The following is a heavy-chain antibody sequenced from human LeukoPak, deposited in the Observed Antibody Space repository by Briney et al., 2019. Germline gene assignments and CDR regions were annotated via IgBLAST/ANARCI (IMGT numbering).Heavy chain of an antibody. J-gene: IGHJ4*02. Sequence: PSETLSLTCTVSGGSISSGSYYWSWIRQPAGKGLEWIGRIYTSGSTNYNPSLKSRVTISVDTSKNQFSLKLSSVTAADTAVYYCARVNRFLEWSNDYWGQGTLVTVCS. CDR1: GGSISSGSYY. D-gene: IGHD3-3*01. V-gene: IGHV4-61*02. CDR2: IYTSGST. CDR3: ARVNRFLEWSNDY.